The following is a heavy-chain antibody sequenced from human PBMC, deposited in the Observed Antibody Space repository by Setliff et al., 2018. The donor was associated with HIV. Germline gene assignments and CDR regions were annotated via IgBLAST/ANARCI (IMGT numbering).Heavy chain of an antibody. J-gene: IGHJ6*03. V-gene: IGHV1-46*01. Sequence: GASVKVSCKASGYTFTGYYMHWVRQAPGKGLEWMANFDPEDGETFYAQKFQGRVTMTTDTSTSTVYMELGSLISDDTAVYYCAREGLWFGDRGYYMDVWGTGTAVTVSS. D-gene: IGHD3-10*01. CDR1: GYTFTGYY. CDR3: AREGLWFGDRGYYMDV. CDR2: FDPEDGET.